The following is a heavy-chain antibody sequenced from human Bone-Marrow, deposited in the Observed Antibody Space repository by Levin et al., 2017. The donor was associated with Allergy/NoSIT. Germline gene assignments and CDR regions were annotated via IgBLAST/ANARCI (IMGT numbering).Heavy chain of an antibody. J-gene: IGHJ4*02. Sequence: GGSLRLSCAASGFTFRSHRMHWVRQAPGKGLEWLAVIYYDGSEKYYSDSVKGRFTISRENSQNTLFLQMSRLRAEDTAIYYCARATSSNGNDFWGQGTLVTVSS. V-gene: IGHV3-30*12. CDR2: IYYDGSEK. CDR3: ARATSSNGNDF. D-gene: IGHD6-13*01. CDR1: GFTFRSHR.